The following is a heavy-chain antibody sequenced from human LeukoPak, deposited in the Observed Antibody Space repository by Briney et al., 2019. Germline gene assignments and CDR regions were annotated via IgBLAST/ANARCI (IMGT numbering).Heavy chain of an antibody. J-gene: IGHJ4*02. Sequence: PSETLSLTCAVYGGSFSGYYWSWIRQPPGKGLEWIGEINHSGSTNYSPSLKSRVTISVDTSKNQFSLKLSSVTAADTAVYYCASLKRGYSYGYYFDYWGQGTLVTVSS. V-gene: IGHV4-34*01. CDR3: ASLKRGYSYGYYFDY. CDR2: INHSGST. CDR1: GGSFSGYY. D-gene: IGHD5-18*01.